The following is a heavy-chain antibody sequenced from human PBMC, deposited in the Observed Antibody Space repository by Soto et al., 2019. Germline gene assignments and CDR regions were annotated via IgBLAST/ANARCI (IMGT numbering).Heavy chain of an antibody. CDR3: ARDRGDYRVYYYGMDV. V-gene: IGHV1-69*13. CDR2: IIPIFGTA. J-gene: IGHJ6*02. D-gene: IGHD4-17*01. Sequence: SVKVSCKASGGTFSSDAISWVRQAPGEGLEWMGGIIPIFGTANYAQKFQGRVTITADESTSTAYMELSSLRSEDTAVYYCARDRGDYRVYYYGMDVWGQGTTVTVSS. CDR1: GGTFSSDA.